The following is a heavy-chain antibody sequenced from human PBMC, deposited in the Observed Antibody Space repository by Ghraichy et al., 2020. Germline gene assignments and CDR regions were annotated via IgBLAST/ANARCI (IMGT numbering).Heavy chain of an antibody. V-gene: IGHV3-48*02. J-gene: IGHJ6*02. CDR2: ITSSSRTI. D-gene: IGHD4-23*01. CDR1: GFTFSSYS. Sequence: GGSLRLSCVGSGFTFSSYSMNWVRQSPGKGLEWVSYITSSSRTIFYADSVKGRFTISRDNAQNSLYLQMISLRDEDTAVYFCARGSTVVRFLYYDGMDVWGQGTTVTVSS. CDR3: ARGSTVVRFLYYDGMDV.